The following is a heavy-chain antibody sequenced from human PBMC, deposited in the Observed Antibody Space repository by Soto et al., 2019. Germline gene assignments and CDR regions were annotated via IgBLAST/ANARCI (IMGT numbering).Heavy chain of an antibody. CDR3: AKGGHYDFWSGYYPFDP. CDR1: GFTFSSYA. Sequence: EVQLLESVGGLVQPGGSLRLSCAASGFTFSSYAMSWVRQAPGKGLEWVSAISGSGGSTYYADSVKGRFTISRDNSKNTLYLQMNSLRAEDTAVYYCAKGGHYDFWSGYYPFDPWGQGTLVTVSS. J-gene: IGHJ5*02. CDR2: ISGSGGST. V-gene: IGHV3-23*01. D-gene: IGHD3-3*01.